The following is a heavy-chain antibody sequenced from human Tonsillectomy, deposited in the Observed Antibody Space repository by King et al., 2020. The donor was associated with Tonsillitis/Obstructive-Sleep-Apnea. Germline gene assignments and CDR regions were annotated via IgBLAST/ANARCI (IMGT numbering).Heavy chain of an antibody. CDR2: ISYDGSNK. D-gene: IGHD5-24*01. J-gene: IGHJ4*02. CDR1: GFTFSSYA. V-gene: IGHV3-30*04. CDR3: ARDGSEMATITGYFDY. Sequence: HVQLVESGGGVVQPGRSLRLSCAASGFTFSSYAMHWVRQAPGKGLEWVAGISYDGSNKYYADSVKGRFTITRDNSKNTLYLQMNSLRAEDTAVYYCARDGSEMATITGYFDYWRQGTLVTVSS.